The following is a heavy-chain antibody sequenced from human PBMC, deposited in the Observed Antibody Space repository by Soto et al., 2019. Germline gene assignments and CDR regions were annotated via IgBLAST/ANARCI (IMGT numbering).Heavy chain of an antibody. Sequence: HPGGSLRLSCAASGFTFSSYAMSWVRQAPGKGLEWVSAISGSGGSTYYADSVKGRFTISRDNSKNTLYLQMNSLRAEDTAVYYCAKGFSSWVAVAGFDYWGQGTLVTVSS. CDR3: AKGFSSWVAVAGFDY. CDR1: GFTFSSYA. J-gene: IGHJ4*02. V-gene: IGHV3-23*01. D-gene: IGHD6-19*01. CDR2: ISGSGGST.